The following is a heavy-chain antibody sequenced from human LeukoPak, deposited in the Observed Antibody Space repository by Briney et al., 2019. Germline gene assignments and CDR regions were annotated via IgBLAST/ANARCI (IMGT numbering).Heavy chain of an antibody. CDR1: GFTFSSYA. V-gene: IGHV3-30-3*01. Sequence: GRSLRLSCAASGFTFSSYAMHWVRQAPGKGLEWVAVISYDGSNKYYADSVKGRFTISRDNSKNTLYLQMNSLRAEDTAVYYCARDRGGATPDDWGQGTLVTVSS. J-gene: IGHJ4*02. CDR2: ISYDGSNK. CDR3: ARDRGGATPDD. D-gene: IGHD1-26*01.